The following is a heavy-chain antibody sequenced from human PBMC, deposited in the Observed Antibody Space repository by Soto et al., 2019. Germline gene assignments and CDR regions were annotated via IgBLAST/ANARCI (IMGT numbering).Heavy chain of an antibody. J-gene: IGHJ4*02. CDR3: VRDLNWGFDY. CDR1: GFTFSSYG. V-gene: IGHV3-30*03. Sequence: GSLRLSCAASGFTFSSYGMHWVRQAPGKGLEWVAVITNDGSNKRYADSVKGRFIISRDNAKNTLYLQMNSLKDEDSAVYYCVRDLNWGFDYWGLGALVTVSS. CDR2: ITNDGSNK. D-gene: IGHD7-27*01.